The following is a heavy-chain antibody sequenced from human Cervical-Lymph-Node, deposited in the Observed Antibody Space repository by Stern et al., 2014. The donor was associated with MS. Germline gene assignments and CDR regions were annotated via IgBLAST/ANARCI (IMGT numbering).Heavy chain of an antibody. CDR1: GDSISSHY. D-gene: IGHD3-22*01. J-gene: IGHJ6*02. CDR2: IHHSGVS. V-gene: IGHV4-59*11. CDR3: ARNPYDSSGFSVYGMDV. Sequence: QVQLQESGPGLVKPSETLSLTCTISGDSISSHYWSWIRQPPGKRLEWIGYIHHSGVSTYNPSLRDRVTISGDTSKSRFSLKLNSMTAADTAVYYCARNPYDSSGFSVYGMDVWGQGTTVTVSS.